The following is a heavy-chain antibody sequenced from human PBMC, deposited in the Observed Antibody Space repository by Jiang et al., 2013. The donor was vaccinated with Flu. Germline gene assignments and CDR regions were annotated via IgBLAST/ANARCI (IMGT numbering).Heavy chain of an antibody. CDR1: GGSFSGYY. D-gene: IGHD3-10*01. J-gene: IGHJ4*02. Sequence: LLKPSETLSLTCAVYGGSFSGYYWSWIRQPPGKGLEWIGEINHSGSTNYNPSLKSRVTISVDTSKNQFSLKLSSVTAADTAVYYCARGRRVTYYYGSGSYMFDYWGQGTLVTVSS. CDR2: INHSGST. V-gene: IGHV4-34*01. CDR3: ARGRRVTYYYGSGSYMFDY.